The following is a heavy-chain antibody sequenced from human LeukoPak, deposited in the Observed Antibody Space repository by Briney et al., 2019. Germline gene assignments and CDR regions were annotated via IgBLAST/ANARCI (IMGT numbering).Heavy chain of an antibody. D-gene: IGHD3-22*01. V-gene: IGHV1-69*04. CDR1: GGTFSSYA. CDR3: ARGGHYYDSSGYYTFDY. Sequence: ASVKVSFKASGGTFSSYAISWVRQAPGQGLEWMGRIIPILGIANYAQKFQGRVTITADKSTSTAYMELSSLRSEDTAVYYCARGGHYYDSSGYYTFDYWGQGTLVTVSS. CDR2: IIPILGIA. J-gene: IGHJ4*02.